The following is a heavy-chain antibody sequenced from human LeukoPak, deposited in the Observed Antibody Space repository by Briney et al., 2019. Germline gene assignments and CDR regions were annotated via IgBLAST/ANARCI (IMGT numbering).Heavy chain of an antibody. D-gene: IGHD2-15*01. V-gene: IGHV3-23*01. J-gene: IGHJ3*02. CDR2: IRDSGGST. CDR1: GFTFSNYA. CDR3: ARVRYCSGGNCPGAFDI. Sequence: PGGSLRLSCVASGFTFSNYAMSWVRQAPGKGLEWVSTIRDSGGSTYYADSVKGRFTISRDNSKNTLYLQMNSLRAEDTAVYYCARVRYCSGGNCPGAFDIWGQGTMVTVSS.